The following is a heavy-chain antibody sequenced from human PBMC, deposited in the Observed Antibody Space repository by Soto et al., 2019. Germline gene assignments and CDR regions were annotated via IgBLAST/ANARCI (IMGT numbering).Heavy chain of an antibody. CDR2: INPNSGGT. D-gene: IGHD3-3*01. Sequence: SLKVYCKASGYAFTGYYMHWVRKKTEQGLEWMGWINPNSGGTNYAQKFQGWVTMTRDTSISTAYMELSRLRSDDTAVYYCARDAQRISIFGVVIPSYYYYMDVWGKGTTVTVSS. CDR1: GYAFTGYY. CDR3: ARDAQRISIFGVVIPSYYYYMDV. J-gene: IGHJ6*03. V-gene: IGHV1-2*04.